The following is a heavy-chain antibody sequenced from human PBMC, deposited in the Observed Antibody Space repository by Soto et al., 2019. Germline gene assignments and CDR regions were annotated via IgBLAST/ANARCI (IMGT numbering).Heavy chain of an antibody. CDR1: GFTFSDYP. J-gene: IGHJ6*02. D-gene: IGHD6-19*01. CDR3: AKVSGEEQWLVYYYYYGMDV. CDR2: ISYDGSTK. V-gene: IGHV3-30*04. Sequence: GGSLRLSCAASGFTFSDYPMHWVRQAPGKGLEWVAVISYDGSTKYYADSVKGRFTISRDNSKNTLYLQMNSLRAEDTAVYYCAKVSGEEQWLVYYYYYGMDVWGQGTTVTVSS.